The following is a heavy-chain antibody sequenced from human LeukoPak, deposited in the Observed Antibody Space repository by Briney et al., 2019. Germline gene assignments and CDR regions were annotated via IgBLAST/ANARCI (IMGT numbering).Heavy chain of an antibody. J-gene: IGHJ3*02. D-gene: IGHD3-22*01. CDR1: GGTFSSYA. CDR3: ARGRRITMIVVAENFDAFDI. V-gene: IGHV1-69*13. CDR2: IIPIFGTA. Sequence: SVKISCKASGGTFSSYAISWVRQAPGQGLEWMGGIIPIFGTANYAQKFQGRVTITADESTRTAYMELSSLRSEDTAVYYCARGRRITMIVVAENFDAFDIWGQGTMVTVSS.